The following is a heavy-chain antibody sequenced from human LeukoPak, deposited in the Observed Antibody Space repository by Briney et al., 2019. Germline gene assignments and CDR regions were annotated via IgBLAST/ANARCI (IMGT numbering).Heavy chain of an antibody. CDR2: ISGSGGST. CDR1: GFTFSSYA. D-gene: IGHD3-22*01. Sequence: GGSLRLSCAASGFTFSSYAMSWVRQAPGKGLEWVSAISGSGGSTYYADPVKGRFTISRDNSKNTLYLQMNSLRAEDTAVYYCAKDNMIVVVSSFDYWGQGTLVTVSS. V-gene: IGHV3-23*01. CDR3: AKDNMIVVVSSFDY. J-gene: IGHJ4*02.